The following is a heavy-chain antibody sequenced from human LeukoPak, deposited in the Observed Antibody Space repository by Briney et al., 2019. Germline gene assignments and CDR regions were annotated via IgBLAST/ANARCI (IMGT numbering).Heavy chain of an antibody. Sequence: PSETLSLTCTVSGGSISNSYYYWTWIRQPPGKGLEWIGNIYYTGSTNYNPSLKSRVTISVDTSKNHFSLKLNSMTAADTAVYYCARDRLRWSLGGWDYWGQGALVTVSS. CDR2: IYYTGST. V-gene: IGHV4-61*01. CDR1: GGSISNSYYY. D-gene: IGHD4-23*01. CDR3: ARDRLRWSLGGWDY. J-gene: IGHJ4*02.